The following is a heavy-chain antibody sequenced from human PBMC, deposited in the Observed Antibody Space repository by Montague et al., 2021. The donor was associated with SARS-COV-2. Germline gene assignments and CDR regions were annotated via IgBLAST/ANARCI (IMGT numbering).Heavy chain of an antibody. J-gene: IGHJ2*01. CDR1: GGSISSSHW. Sequence: SETLSLTCAVSGGSISSSHWWSWVRQPPGKGLEWIGEIYHSGSTNYNPSLKSRVTISIDKSKNQSSLTLSSVTAADTAVYYCAREFRTYGYGGQYWYFDLWGRGTLVTVSS. CDR2: IYHSGST. D-gene: IGHD3-10*01. V-gene: IGHV4-4*02. CDR3: AREFRTYGYGGQYWYFDL.